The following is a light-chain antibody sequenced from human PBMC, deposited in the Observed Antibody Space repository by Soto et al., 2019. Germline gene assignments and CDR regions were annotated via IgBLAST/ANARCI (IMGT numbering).Light chain of an antibody. CDR1: SXDVGTSNF. V-gene: IGLV2-14*03. CDR3: TSYRRGPLYV. Sequence: QSALTQPDSVSGSPGQSITICCTGISXDVGTSNFVSWYQHHPGKAPRLIIYDVTDRPSGVSNRFSGSKSGDTASLTISGLQAEDEADYYCTSYRRGPLYVFGTGTKVTVL. J-gene: IGLJ1*01. CDR2: DVT.